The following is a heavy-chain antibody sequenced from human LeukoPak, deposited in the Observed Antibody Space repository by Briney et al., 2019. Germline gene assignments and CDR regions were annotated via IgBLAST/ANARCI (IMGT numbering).Heavy chain of an antibody. D-gene: IGHD6-19*01. CDR3: ARGGSSGSFYYGMDV. CDR1: GGSLTGYY. CDR2: VYYTGRT. J-gene: IGHJ6*02. V-gene: IGHV4-59*08. Sequence: SETLSLTCTVSGGSLTGYYWSWIRQPPGKGLEWIAYVYYTGRTLYNPSLESRVTISVDTSKTQISLKLTSVTAADTAVYYCARGGSSGSFYYGMDVWGQGTTVTVSS.